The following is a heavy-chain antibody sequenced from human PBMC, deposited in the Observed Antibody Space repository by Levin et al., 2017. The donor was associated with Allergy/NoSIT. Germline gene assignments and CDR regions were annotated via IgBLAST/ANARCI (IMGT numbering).Heavy chain of an antibody. Sequence: PGGSLRLSCAASGFTFDDYAMHWVRQAPGKGLEWVSGISWNSGSIGYADSVKGRFTISRDNAKNSLYLQMNSLRPEDTAFYYCAKIYGSGSPTGSYYGMDVWGQGTTVTVSS. CDR1: GFTFDDYA. D-gene: IGHD3-10*01. V-gene: IGHV3-9*01. CDR2: ISWNSGSI. J-gene: IGHJ6*02. CDR3: AKIYGSGSPTGSYYGMDV.